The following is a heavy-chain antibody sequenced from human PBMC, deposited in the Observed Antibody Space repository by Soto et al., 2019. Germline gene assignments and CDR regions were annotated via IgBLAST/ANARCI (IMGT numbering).Heavy chain of an antibody. D-gene: IGHD1-20*01. CDR2: ISYDGSNK. CDR3: AKDINAYYYGMDV. J-gene: IGHJ6*02. V-gene: IGHV3-30*18. CDR1: GFTFSSYG. Sequence: QVQLVESGGGVVQPGRSLRLSCAASGFTFSSYGMHWVRQAPGKGLEWVAVISYDGSNKYYVDSVKGRFTISRDNSKNTLFLQMISLRAEDTAVYYCAKDINAYYYGMDVWGQGTTVTVSS.